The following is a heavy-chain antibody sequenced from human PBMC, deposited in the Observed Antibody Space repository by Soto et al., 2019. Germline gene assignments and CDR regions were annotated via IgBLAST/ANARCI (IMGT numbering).Heavy chain of an antibody. CDR3: ARRSGVVVINYYYYGMDV. D-gene: IGHD3-3*01. CDR1: GYTLTELS. Sequence: ASVKVSCKVSGYTLTELSMHWVRQAPGKGLEWMGGFDPEDGETIYAQKFQGRVTMTEDTSTDTAYMELSSLRSEDTAVYYCARRSGVVVINYYYYGMDVWGQGTTVTVSS. V-gene: IGHV1-24*01. CDR2: FDPEDGET. J-gene: IGHJ6*02.